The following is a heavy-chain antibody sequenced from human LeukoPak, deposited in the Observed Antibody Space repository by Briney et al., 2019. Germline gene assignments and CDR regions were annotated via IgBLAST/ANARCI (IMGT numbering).Heavy chain of an antibody. CDR3: AKHDSPGGSGKVPDY. CDR1: GGSISSYY. V-gene: IGHV4-59*08. CDR2: IYYSGST. J-gene: IGHJ4*02. D-gene: IGHD3-10*01. Sequence: PSETLSLTCTVSGGSISSYYWSWIRQPPGKGLEWIGNIYYSGSTNYNPSLKSRVTISVDTSKNQFSLKLSSVTAADTAVYYCAKHDSPGGSGKVPDYWGQGTLVTVSS.